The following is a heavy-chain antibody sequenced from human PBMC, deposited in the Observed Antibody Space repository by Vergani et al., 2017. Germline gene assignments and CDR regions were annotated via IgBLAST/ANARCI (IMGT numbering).Heavy chain of an antibody. D-gene: IGHD2-2*01. CDR2: INNNGGST. Sequence: QLLESGGGLIQPGGSLRLSCAASGFTFNSYAMTWVRQAPGKGLEWVSGINNNGGSTYYAESVKGRFTISRDNSKNTLYLQMTDLRAEDTATYYCAKVCGSTSCPYGVGAFDVWGQGTMVTVSS. V-gene: IGHV3-23*01. CDR3: AKVCGSTSCPYGVGAFDV. J-gene: IGHJ3*01. CDR1: GFTFNSYA.